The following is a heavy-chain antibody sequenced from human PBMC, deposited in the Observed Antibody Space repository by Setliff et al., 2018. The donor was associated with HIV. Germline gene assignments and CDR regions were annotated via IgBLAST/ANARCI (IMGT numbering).Heavy chain of an antibody. V-gene: IGHV7-4-1*02. CDR1: GYTLTTYG. Sequence: ASVKVSCKASGYTLTTYGISWVRQAPGQGPEWMGWINTETGNPIYAQGFRGRLVFSLDTSVNTAYLQINSLKAEDTAMYYCARVGSYWSTFDYWGQGALVTVSS. J-gene: IGHJ4*02. D-gene: IGHD2-8*02. CDR2: INTETGNP. CDR3: ARVGSYWSTFDY.